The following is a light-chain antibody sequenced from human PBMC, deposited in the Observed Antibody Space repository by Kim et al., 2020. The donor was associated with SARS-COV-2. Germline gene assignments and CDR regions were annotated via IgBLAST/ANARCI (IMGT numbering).Light chain of an antibody. Sequence: VPPLQTACITCAGDKLVDKYACWYQHKPGQSPVLVIYQDSKRPSVIPDRFSGSNSGNTATLTICGTQAMDEADYYCQAWDSSTYYVFGTGTKLTVL. CDR1: KLVDKY. J-gene: IGLJ1*01. V-gene: IGLV3-1*01. CDR3: QAWDSSTYYV. CDR2: QDS.